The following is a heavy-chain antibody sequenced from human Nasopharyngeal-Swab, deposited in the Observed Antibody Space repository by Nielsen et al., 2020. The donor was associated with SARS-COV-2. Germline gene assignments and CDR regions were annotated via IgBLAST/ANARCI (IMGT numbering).Heavy chain of an antibody. D-gene: IGHD1-7*01. CDR3: LRGGALWDRELLGGIDY. V-gene: IGHV3-49*04. CDR1: GLSFGDYH. Sequence: GGSLRLSCRGTGLSFGDYHLTWVRQAPGKGLQWIGFIRREAYGGAAYYGASVKGRFTISRDDSKNITHLQMDSLKTEDTGVYYCLRGGALWDRELLGGIDYWGQGALVTVSS. J-gene: IGHJ4*02. CDR2: IRREAYGGAA.